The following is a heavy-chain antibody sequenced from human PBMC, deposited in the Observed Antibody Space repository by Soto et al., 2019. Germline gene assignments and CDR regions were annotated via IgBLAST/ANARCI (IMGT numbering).Heavy chain of an antibody. Sequence: SETLSLTCTVSGGSISSYYWSWIRQPPGKGLKWIGYIYYSGSTNYNPSLKSRVTLSVDTSKNQFSLKLSSVTAADTAVYYCARLGGSYAVPHFDYWGQGTLVTVS. CDR3: ARLGGSYAVPHFDY. V-gene: IGHV4-59*08. CDR2: IYYSGST. J-gene: IGHJ4*02. CDR1: GGSISSYY. D-gene: IGHD1-26*01.